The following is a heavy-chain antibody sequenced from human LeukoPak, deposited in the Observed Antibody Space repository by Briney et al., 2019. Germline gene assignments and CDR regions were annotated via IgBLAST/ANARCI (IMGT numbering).Heavy chain of an antibody. CDR2: ISWNSGSI. CDR1: GFTFEDYA. V-gene: IGHV3-9*01. D-gene: IGHD3-10*01. J-gene: IGHJ3*02. CDR3: AKDISWGSPGDDAFDI. Sequence: GGSLRLSCAASGFTFEDYAMHWVRQAPGKGLEWVSGISWNSGSIGYADSVKGRFTISRDNAKNSLYLQMNSLRAEDTALYYCAKDISWGSPGDDAFDIWGQGTMVTVSS.